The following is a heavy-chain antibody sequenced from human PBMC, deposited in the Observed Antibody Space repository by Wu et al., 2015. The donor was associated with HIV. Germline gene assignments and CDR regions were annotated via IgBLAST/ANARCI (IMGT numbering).Heavy chain of an antibody. J-gene: IGHJ5*02. CDR1: GGTFSSYA. V-gene: IGHV1-69*13. CDR2: VIPSFGTS. D-gene: IGHD3-10*01. Sequence: QGQLVQSGAEVQKPGSSVKVSCKPSGGTFSSYAISWVRQAPGQGLEWMGRVIPSFGTSAYAQKFQGRLTLTADEYTSTAYMELSSLRSDDTAVYYCARGGPDGSGSYYNQLYYNWFDPWGQGTLVTVSS. CDR3: ARGGPDGSGSYYNQLYYNWFDP.